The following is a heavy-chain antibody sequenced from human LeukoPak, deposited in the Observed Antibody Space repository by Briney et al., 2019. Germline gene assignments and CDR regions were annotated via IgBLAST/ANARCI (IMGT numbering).Heavy chain of an antibody. V-gene: IGHV3-30*18. Sequence: GRSLRLSCAASGFTFSSYGMHWVRQAPGKGLEWVAVISYDGSNKYYADSVKGRFTTSRENSKSTLSLQMNSLRAEDTALYYCAKDPLGGGSSLINWFDSWGQGVWVTVSS. J-gene: IGHJ5*01. CDR1: GFTFSSYG. D-gene: IGHD1-26*01. CDR3: AKDPLGGGSSLINWFDS. CDR2: ISYDGSNK.